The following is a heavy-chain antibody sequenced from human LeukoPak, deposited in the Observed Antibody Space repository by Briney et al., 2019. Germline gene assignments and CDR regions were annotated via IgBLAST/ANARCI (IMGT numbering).Heavy chain of an antibody. CDR1: GFTFSSYA. Sequence: PGGSLRLSCAASGFTFSSYAMSWVRQAPGKGLEWVSAISGSGGSTYYADSVKGRFTISRDNSKNTLYLQMSSLRAEDTAVYYCAKGLSKLYYYYGMDVWGQGTTVTVSS. V-gene: IGHV3-23*01. CDR3: AKGLSKLYYYYGMDV. CDR2: ISGSGGST. D-gene: IGHD4-11*01. J-gene: IGHJ6*02.